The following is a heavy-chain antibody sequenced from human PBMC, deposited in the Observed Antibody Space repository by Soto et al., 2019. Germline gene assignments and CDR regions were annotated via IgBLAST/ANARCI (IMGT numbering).Heavy chain of an antibody. D-gene: IGHD6-19*01. CDR2: INHSGST. J-gene: IGHJ5*02. Sequence: PSETLSLTCAVYVGSFSGYYWSWIRQPPGKGLEWIGEINHSGSTNYNPSLKSRVTISVDTSKNQFSLKLSSVTAADTAVYYCAGFRTGNSSGWSTWGQGTLVTVSS. CDR3: AGFRTGNSSGWST. V-gene: IGHV4-34*01. CDR1: VGSFSGYY.